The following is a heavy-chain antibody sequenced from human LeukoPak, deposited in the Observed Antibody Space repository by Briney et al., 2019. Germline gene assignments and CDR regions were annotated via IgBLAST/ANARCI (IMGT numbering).Heavy chain of an antibody. Sequence: PGGSLRLSCAASGFTFSSYGMSWVRQAPGKGLEWVSAISGSGGSTYYADSVKGRLTISRDNSKNTLYLQMNSLRAEDTAVYYCARDVSSSGIDYWGQGTLVTVSS. D-gene: IGHD6-13*01. CDR3: ARDVSSSGIDY. CDR1: GFTFSSYG. J-gene: IGHJ4*02. V-gene: IGHV3-23*01. CDR2: ISGSGGST.